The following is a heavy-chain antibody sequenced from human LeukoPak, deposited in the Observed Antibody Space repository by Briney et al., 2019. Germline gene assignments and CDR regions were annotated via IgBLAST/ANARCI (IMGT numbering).Heavy chain of an antibody. D-gene: IGHD6-19*01. CDR1: GFTFNTYT. Sequence: GGSLRLSCAASGFTFNTYTMNWVRQAPGKGLEWVSYISGSSGIIDYADSVRGRFTISRDNAKNSLYLQMNSLRAEDTAVYYCAREGSSGWYSYYYYYGMDVWGQGTTVTVSS. CDR2: ISGSSGII. J-gene: IGHJ6*02. V-gene: IGHV3-48*01. CDR3: AREGSSGWYSYYYYYGMDV.